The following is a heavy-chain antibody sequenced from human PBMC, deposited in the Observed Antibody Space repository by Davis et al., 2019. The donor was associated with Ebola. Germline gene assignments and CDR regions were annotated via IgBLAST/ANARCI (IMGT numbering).Heavy chain of an antibody. V-gene: IGHV4-31*03. Sequence: SETLSLTCTVSGGSISSGGYYWSWIRQHPGKGLEWIGYIYYSGSTYYNPSLKSRVTISVDTSKNQFSLKLSSVTAADTAVYYCARLNAAVGMDVWGQGTTVTVSS. CDR2: IYYSGST. CDR3: ARLNAAVGMDV. J-gene: IGHJ6*02. CDR1: GGSISSGGYY.